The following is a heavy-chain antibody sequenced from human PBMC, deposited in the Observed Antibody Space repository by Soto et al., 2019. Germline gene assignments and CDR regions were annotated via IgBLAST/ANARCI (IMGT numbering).Heavy chain of an antibody. V-gene: IGHV1-46*03. Sequence: QVQLVQSGAEVKKPGASVKVSCKASGYTFTSYYMHWVRQAPGQGLEWMGIINPSGGSTSYAQKFQGRVTMTRDTSTSTVYMELSSLRSEDTAVYYCARGLQYIAAAGLSFDYWGQGTLVTVSS. CDR1: GYTFTSYY. CDR3: ARGLQYIAAAGLSFDY. CDR2: INPSGGST. J-gene: IGHJ4*02. D-gene: IGHD6-13*01.